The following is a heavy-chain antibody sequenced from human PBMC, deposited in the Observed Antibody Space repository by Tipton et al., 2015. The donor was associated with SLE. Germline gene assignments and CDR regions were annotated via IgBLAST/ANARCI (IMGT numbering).Heavy chain of an antibody. V-gene: IGHV4-59*12. CDR3: ARSAIIDPFDF. D-gene: IGHD3-3*01. CDR1: GGSISTSH. Sequence: TLSLTCTVSGGSISTSHWSWIRQPAGKGLEWIGYMYNSGSTKYNPSLKSRVTISVDTSKNQFSLRLSSVTAADTAVYFCARSAIIDPFDFWGQGTLVTVSS. CDR2: MYNSGST. J-gene: IGHJ4*02.